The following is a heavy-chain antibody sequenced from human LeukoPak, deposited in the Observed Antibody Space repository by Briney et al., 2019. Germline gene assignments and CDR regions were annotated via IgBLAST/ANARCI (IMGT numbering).Heavy chain of an antibody. CDR2: ISRSSTTI. V-gene: IGHV3-48*01. J-gene: IGHJ4*02. CDR3: ATSGYSSSWYFG. D-gene: IGHD6-13*01. Sequence: PGGSLRLSCAASGFTFSNYSMNWVRQAPGKGLEWVSYISRSSTTIYYADSVKGRFTISRDNAKNPLYLQMNSLRAEDTAVYYCATSGYSSSWYFGWGQGTLVTVSS. CDR1: GFTFSNYS.